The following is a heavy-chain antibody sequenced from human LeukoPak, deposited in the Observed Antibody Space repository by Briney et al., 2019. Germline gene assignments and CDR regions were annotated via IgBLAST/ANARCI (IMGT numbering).Heavy chain of an antibody. J-gene: IGHJ6*02. CDR3: ARDPTKQQLVLIYYYGMDV. CDR2: IWYDGSNK. V-gene: IGHV3-33*01. CDR1: GFTFSSYG. Sequence: GGSLRLSCAASGFTFSSYGMHWVRQAPGKGLEWVAVIWYDGSNKYYADSVKGRFTISRDNSKNTLYLQMNSLRAEDTAVYYCARDPTKQQLVLIYYYGMDVWGQGTTVTVSS. D-gene: IGHD6-13*01.